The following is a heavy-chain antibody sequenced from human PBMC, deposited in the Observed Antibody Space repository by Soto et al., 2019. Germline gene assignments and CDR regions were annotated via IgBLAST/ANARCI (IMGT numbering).Heavy chain of an antibody. D-gene: IGHD3-22*01. Sequence: EVQLVESGGGLVKPAESLRLSCVGSGFIFSNAWINWVRQAPGKGLEWVGRIKSKVDGGTTDYAAPVKGRFTISRDDSKNMVYLQMNFLKTEDTAVYHCTTDHPYQYDGSCYDHWGQGRLVTVSS. CDR3: TTDHPYQYDGSCYDH. CDR1: GFIFSNAW. J-gene: IGHJ4*02. CDR2: IKSKVDGGTT. V-gene: IGHV3-15*07.